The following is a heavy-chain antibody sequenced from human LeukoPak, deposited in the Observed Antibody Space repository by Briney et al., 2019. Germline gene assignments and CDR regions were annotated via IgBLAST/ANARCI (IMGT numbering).Heavy chain of an antibody. D-gene: IGHD4-4*01. CDR3: AKEHSNAMDYFHY. V-gene: IGHV3-30*18. Sequence: GGSLSLSCLVSGSTLSNHGMHWVRPAPGKGLEWMGVISYDGRTKYYADSVKGRFTISRDNSMNTLYLQMNTLRAEDTAVYYCAKEHSNAMDYFHYWGQGTLVTVSS. CDR1: GSTLSNHG. CDR2: ISYDGRTK. J-gene: IGHJ4*02.